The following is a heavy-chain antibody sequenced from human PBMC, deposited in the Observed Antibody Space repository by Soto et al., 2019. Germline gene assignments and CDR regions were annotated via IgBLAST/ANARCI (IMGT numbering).Heavy chain of an antibody. CDR2: ISGSGGST. D-gene: IGHD4-17*01. CDR1: GFTFSSYA. V-gene: IGHV3-23*01. CDR3: AKDGSPGDYEFYYYYMDV. J-gene: IGHJ6*03. Sequence: EVQLLESGGGLVQPGGSLRLSCAASGFTFSSYAMSWVRQAPGKGLEWVSAISGSGGSTYYADSVKGRFTISRDNSKNTLYLQMNSLRAEDTAVYYCAKDGSPGDYEFYYYYMDVWGKGTTVTVSS.